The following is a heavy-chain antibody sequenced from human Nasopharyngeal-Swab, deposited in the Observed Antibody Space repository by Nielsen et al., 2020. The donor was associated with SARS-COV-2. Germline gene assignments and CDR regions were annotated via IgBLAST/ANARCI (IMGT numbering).Heavy chain of an antibody. J-gene: IGHJ4*02. V-gene: IGHV3-30-3*01. CDR3: ARAGGLVYYYGSGSRLDY. Sequence: GGSLRLSCAASGFTFSSYAMHWVRQAPGKGLEWVAVISYDGSNKYYADSVKGRFTISRDNSKNTLYLQMNSLRAEDTAVYYCARAGGLVYYYGSGSRLDYWGQGTLVTVSS. D-gene: IGHD3-10*01. CDR1: GFTFSSYA. CDR2: ISYDGSNK.